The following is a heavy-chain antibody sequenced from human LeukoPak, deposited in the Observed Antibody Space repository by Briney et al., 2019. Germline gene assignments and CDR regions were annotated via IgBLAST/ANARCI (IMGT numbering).Heavy chain of an antibody. J-gene: IGHJ6*03. CDR2: IYYSGST. CDR1: GGSISSRSYY. D-gene: IGHD3-10*01. Sequence: PSETLSLTCTVSGGSISSRSYYWGWIRQPPGKGLEWIGSIYYSGSTYYNPSLQSRVTIFVDTSKNQFSLKLSSVTAADTAVYYCARANPTLLWFGELSPPYMDVWGKGTTVTISS. V-gene: IGHV4-39*07. CDR3: ARANPTLLWFGELSPPYMDV.